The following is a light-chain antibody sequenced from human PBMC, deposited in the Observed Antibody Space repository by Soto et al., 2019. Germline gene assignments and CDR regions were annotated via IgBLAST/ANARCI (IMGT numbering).Light chain of an antibody. CDR3: AAWDDSLNGSNWV. CDR1: SSNIGSNP. J-gene: IGLJ3*02. Sequence: QLVLTQPPSASGTPGQRVTISCSGSSSNIGSNPVNWYQQLPGTAPKLLIYSNNRRPSGVPDRFSGSKSGTSASLAISGLQSEDEADYYCAAWDDSLNGSNWVFGGGTKVTVL. CDR2: SNN. V-gene: IGLV1-44*01.